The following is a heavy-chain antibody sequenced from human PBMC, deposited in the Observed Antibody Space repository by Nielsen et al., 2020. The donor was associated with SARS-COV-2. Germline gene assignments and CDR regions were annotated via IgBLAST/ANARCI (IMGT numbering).Heavy chain of an antibody. D-gene: IGHD3-22*01. J-gene: IGHJ5*02. CDR3: ARAPYDSTWFDP. CDR1: GYTFTGYY. V-gene: IGHV1-2*06. Sequence: ASVKVSCKASGYTFTGYYMHWVRQAPGQGLEWMGRINPNSGGTNYAQKFQGRVTMTRNTSISTAYMELSSLRSEDTAVYYCARAPYDSTWFDPWGQGTLVTVSS. CDR2: INPNSGGT.